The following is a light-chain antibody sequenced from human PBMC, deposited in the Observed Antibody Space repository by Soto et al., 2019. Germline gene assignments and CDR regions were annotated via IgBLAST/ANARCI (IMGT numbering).Light chain of an antibody. Sequence: DIQMTQSPSSLSASVGDRVTITCRASQTISSSLNWYQQKPGKAPDLLIYAASNLQSGVPSRFSCSGSGSDFTLTISSLQPEDFATYYCQQSYSSPQMYTFGQGTRREIK. CDR1: QTISSS. V-gene: IGKV1-39*01. CDR3: QQSYSSPQMYT. CDR2: AAS. J-gene: IGKJ2*01.